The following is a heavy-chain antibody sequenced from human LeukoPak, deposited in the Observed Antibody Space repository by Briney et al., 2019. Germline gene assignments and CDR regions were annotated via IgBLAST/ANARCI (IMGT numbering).Heavy chain of an antibody. D-gene: IGHD6-19*01. V-gene: IGHV4-59*12. CDR2: IHYSGNT. CDR3: ARDRYPNGWQVVDY. Sequence: SETLSLTCTVSSGSMSSYYWSWIRQPPGKGLEWVGYIHYSGNTHYHPSLKSRLTISVDTSKNQFSLKLSSVTAADTAVYYCARDRYPNGWQVVDYWGQGTLVTASS. CDR1: SGSMSSYY. J-gene: IGHJ4*02.